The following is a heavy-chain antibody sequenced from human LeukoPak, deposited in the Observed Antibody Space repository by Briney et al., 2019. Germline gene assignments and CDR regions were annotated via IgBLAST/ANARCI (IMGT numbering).Heavy chain of an antibody. CDR2: INHSGST. V-gene: IGHV4-34*01. Sequence: MPSETLSLTCAVYGGSFSGYYWSWIRQPPGKGLEWIGEINHSGSTNYNPSLKSRVTISVDTSKNQFSLKLSSVTAADTAVYYCARKIRDGYNYHAFDIWGQGTMVTVSS. D-gene: IGHD5-24*01. CDR3: ARKIRDGYNYHAFDI. J-gene: IGHJ3*02. CDR1: GGSFSGYY.